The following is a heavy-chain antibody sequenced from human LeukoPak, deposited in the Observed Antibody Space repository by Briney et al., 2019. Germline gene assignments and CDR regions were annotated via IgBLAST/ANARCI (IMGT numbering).Heavy chain of an antibody. CDR2: ISYGGSNN. D-gene: IGHD5-24*01. CDR1: GFTFSSYA. J-gene: IGHJ4*02. V-gene: IGHV3-30*04. CDR3: ARDPDENGLGYFDY. Sequence: PGGSLRLSCAASGFTFSSYAMHWVRQAPGKGLEWVAVISYGGSNNYYAASVKGRFTISRDNSKNTLYLQMNSLRAEDTAVYYCARDPDENGLGYFDYWGQGTLVTVSS.